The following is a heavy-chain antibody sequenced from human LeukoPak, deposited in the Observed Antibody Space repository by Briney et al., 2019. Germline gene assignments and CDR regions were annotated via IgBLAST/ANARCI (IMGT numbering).Heavy chain of an antibody. J-gene: IGHJ4*02. V-gene: IGHV3-30-3*01. CDR2: ISYDGSNK. CDR1: GFSFSRFG. CDR3: AQLNPTSSLDY. Sequence: PGGSLRLSCAASGFSFSRFGMNWVRQAPGKGLEWVAVISYDGSNKYYADSVKGRFTISRDNSKNTLYLQMNSLRAEDTAVYYCAQLNPTSSLDYWGQGTLVTVSS. D-gene: IGHD1-1*01.